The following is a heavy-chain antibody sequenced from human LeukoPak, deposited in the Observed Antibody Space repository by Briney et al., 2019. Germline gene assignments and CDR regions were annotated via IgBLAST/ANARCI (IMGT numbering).Heavy chain of an antibody. CDR3: ATAPNTYYYDSSGMFDY. CDR2: IYPGDSDT. Sequence: GESLKISCKGSGYSFTSYWIGWVRQMPGKGLEWMGIIYPGDSDTRYSPSFQGQVTISADKSISTAYLQWSSLKASDTAMYYCATAPNTYYYDSSGMFDYWGQGTLVTVSS. CDR1: GYSFTSYW. J-gene: IGHJ4*02. D-gene: IGHD3-22*01. V-gene: IGHV5-51*01.